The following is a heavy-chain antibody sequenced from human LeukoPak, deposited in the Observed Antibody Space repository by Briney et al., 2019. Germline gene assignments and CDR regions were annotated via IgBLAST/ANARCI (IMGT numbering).Heavy chain of an antibody. J-gene: IGHJ5*02. D-gene: IGHD2-21*01. V-gene: IGHV1-69*02. CDR2: IIPILGIA. CDR3: ARADCGGDCYNP. CDR1: GGTFSSYT. Sequence: GASVKVSCKASGGTFSSYTISWVRQAPGQGLEWMGRIIPILGIANYAQKFQGRVTITADKSTSTAYMELSSLRSEDTAVYYRARADCGGDCYNPWGQGTLVTVSS.